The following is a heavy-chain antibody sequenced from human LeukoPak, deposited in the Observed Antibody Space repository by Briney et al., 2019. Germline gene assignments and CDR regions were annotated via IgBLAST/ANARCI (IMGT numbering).Heavy chain of an antibody. CDR3: AKSTESSGYYDY. CDR1: GASITNYY. J-gene: IGHJ4*02. V-gene: IGHV4-59*03. Sequence: SETLSLTCTVSGASITNYYWNWIRQPPGRGLEWIGFIDYSAYSKYNPSLKSRVTISRDTSKNQFSLTLTAVTAADTAVYYCAKSTESSGYYDYWGQGILVTVSS. D-gene: IGHD6-19*01. CDR2: IDYSAYS.